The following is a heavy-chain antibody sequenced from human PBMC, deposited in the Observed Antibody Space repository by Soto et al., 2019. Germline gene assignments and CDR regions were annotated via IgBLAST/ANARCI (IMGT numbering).Heavy chain of an antibody. CDR1: GFTFSSYS. CDR3: ARGLSSITMVRGVTQPVDY. V-gene: IGHV3-48*01. CDR2: ISSSSSTI. D-gene: IGHD3-10*01. J-gene: IGHJ4*02. Sequence: GGSLRLSCAASGFTFSSYSMNWVRQAPGKGLEWVSYISSSSSTIYYADSVKGRFTISRDNAKNSLYLQMNSLRAEDTAVYYCARGLSSITMVRGVTQPVDYWGQGTLVTVSS.